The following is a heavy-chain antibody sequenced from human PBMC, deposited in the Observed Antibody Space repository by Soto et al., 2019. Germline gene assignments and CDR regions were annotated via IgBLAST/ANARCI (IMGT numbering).Heavy chain of an antibody. J-gene: IGHJ5*02. Sequence: QVQLQESGPGLVKPSQTLSLTCTVSGASISSGGYYWNWIRQRPGKGLEWIAYISYSGSTYYNPSLKSRVTLSVDTSKNQFSLELSSVTAADTAVYYCARDLWARFDPWGQGTLVTVSS. CDR3: ARDLWARFDP. D-gene: IGHD3-10*01. V-gene: IGHV4-31*03. CDR2: ISYSGST. CDR1: GASISSGGYY.